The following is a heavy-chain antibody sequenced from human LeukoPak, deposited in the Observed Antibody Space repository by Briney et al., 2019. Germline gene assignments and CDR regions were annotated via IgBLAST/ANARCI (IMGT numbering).Heavy chain of an antibody. CDR1: GGTLSSYA. D-gene: IGHD3-3*01. CDR2: IIPIFGTA. V-gene: IGHV1-69*05. CDR3: ATPTGDFWSGSSSYYYMDV. J-gene: IGHJ6*03. Sequence: SVKVSCKASGGTLSSYAISWVRQAPGQGLEWMGGIIPIFGTANYAQKFQGRVTITTDESTSTAYMELSSLRSEDTAVYYCATPTGDFWSGSSSYYYMDVWGKGTTVTVSS.